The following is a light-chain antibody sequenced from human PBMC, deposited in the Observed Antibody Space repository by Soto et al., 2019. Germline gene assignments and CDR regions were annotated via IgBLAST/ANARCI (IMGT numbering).Light chain of an antibody. J-gene: IGKJ5*01. V-gene: IGKV3-11*01. Sequence: VVMTQSPATLSVSPGERATLSCRAGQSVSSYLAWYQQKPGQAPRLLIYDTSNRATDIPPRFSGSGSGTDFTLTISSLEPEDFAVYYCQQRTNWRITFGQGTRLEI. CDR3: QQRTNWRIT. CDR1: QSVSSY. CDR2: DTS.